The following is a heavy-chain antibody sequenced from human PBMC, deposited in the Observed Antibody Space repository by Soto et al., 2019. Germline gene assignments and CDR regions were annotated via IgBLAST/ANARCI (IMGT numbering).Heavy chain of an antibody. J-gene: IGHJ3*02. Sequence: SETLSLTCAVYGGSFSGYYWSWIRQPPGKGLEWIGEINHSGSTNYNPSLKSRVTISVDTSKNQFSLKLSSVTAADTAVYYCARGHLVDAFDIWGQGTVVTVSS. CDR1: GGSFSGYY. D-gene: IGHD2-2*01. CDR2: INHSGST. V-gene: IGHV4-34*01. CDR3: ARGHLVDAFDI.